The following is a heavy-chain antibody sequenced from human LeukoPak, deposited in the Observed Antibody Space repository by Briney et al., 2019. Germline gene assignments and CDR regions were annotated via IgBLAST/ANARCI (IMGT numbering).Heavy chain of an antibody. V-gene: IGHV1-2*02. CDR1: GYTFTGYY. Sequence: ASVKVSCKASGYTFTGYYMHWVRQAPGQGLEWMGWINPNSGGTNYAQKFQGRVTMTRDTSISTAYMELSRLRSDDTAVYYCARVSSSGWEGGFDWFDPWGQGTLVTVSS. D-gene: IGHD6-19*01. J-gene: IGHJ5*02. CDR2: INPNSGGT. CDR3: ARVSSSGWEGGFDWFDP.